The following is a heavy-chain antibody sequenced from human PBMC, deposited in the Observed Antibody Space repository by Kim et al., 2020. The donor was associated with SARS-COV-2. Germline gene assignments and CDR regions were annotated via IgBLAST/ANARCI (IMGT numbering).Heavy chain of an antibody. D-gene: IGHD4-17*01. J-gene: IGHJ3*02. CDR3: ARTHVTDYGDFDGLDI. CDR2: IWHDGSVK. Sequence: GSLRLSCAASGFSFKDYGMHWVRLSPGRGLEWVGVIWHDGSVKYYGAFVKGRFTISRDNSRNSIFLQMKSLIAGDTAIYYCARTHVTDYGDFDGLDIWG. CDR1: GFSFKDYG. V-gene: IGHV3-33*01.